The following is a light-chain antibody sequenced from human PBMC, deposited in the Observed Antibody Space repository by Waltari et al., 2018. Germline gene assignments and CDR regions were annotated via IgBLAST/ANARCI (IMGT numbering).Light chain of an antibody. CDR1: QGISSY. CDR2: YAS. Sequence: AIRMTQSPFSLSASVGDRVTITCWASQGISSYLAWYQQKPAKAPKLFIYYASSLQSGVPERFSGSGSGTDYALTISSLQPEDFATYYCQQYYSTGFGPGTKVDIK. J-gene: IGKJ3*01. CDR3: QQYYSTG. V-gene: IGKV1D-43*01.